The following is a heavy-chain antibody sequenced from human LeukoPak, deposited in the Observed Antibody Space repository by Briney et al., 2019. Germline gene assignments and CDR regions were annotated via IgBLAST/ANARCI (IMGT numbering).Heavy chain of an antibody. D-gene: IGHD6-13*01. CDR3: AKARIAAAGYFDY. Sequence: GGSLRLSCAASGFTFDDYAMHWVRQAPGKGLEWVSGIRWNSGSIGYADSVKGRFTISRDNAKNSLYLQMNSLRAEDTALYYCAKARIAAAGYFDYWGQGTLVTVSS. J-gene: IGHJ4*02. V-gene: IGHV3-9*01. CDR2: IRWNSGSI. CDR1: GFTFDDYA.